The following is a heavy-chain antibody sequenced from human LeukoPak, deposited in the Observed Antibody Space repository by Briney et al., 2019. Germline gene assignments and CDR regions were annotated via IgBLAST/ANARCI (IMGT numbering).Heavy chain of an antibody. V-gene: IGHV3-11*04. CDR3: ARDGGSAWFLDY. Sequence: GGSLRLSCAASGFTFSSYAMSWIRQAPGKGLEWVSYISSSGNTTYNADSVKGRFSITRDNAKNSLYLQMNSLRAEDTAVYYCARDGGSAWFLDYWGQGTLVTVSS. J-gene: IGHJ4*02. D-gene: IGHD6-19*01. CDR1: GFTFSSYA. CDR2: ISSSGNTT.